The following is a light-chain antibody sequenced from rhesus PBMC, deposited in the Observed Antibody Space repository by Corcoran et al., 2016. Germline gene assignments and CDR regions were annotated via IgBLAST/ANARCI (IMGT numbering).Light chain of an antibody. J-gene: IGKJ2*01. V-gene: IGKV3-10*01. CDR3: YQHSGGYS. Sequence: QIILTQSPATLSLSPGERATLSCRASQSVSYYLAWYPQNPGQAPRLLIYGASNRATGIPDRFRGRGSGTDLTLTISSLEPEDVGVYHCYQHSGGYSFGQGTEVEIK. CDR1: QSVSYY. CDR2: GAS.